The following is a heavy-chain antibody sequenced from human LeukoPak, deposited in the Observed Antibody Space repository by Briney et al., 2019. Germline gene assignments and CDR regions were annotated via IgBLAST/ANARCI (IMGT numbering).Heavy chain of an antibody. V-gene: IGHV1-69*04. D-gene: IGHD4-11*01. J-gene: IGHJ4*02. Sequence: SVKVSCKASGGTFSSYAISWVRQAPGQGLEWMGRIIPILGIANFTQKSQDRLTMTADTSTRTVYMELSSLRSEDTAIYYCARDLGTVTDYNYWGQGTLVTVSS. CDR3: ARDLGTVTDYNY. CDR1: GGTFSSYA. CDR2: IIPILGIA.